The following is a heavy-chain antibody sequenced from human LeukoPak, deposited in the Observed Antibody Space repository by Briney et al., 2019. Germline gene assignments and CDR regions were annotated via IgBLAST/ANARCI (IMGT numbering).Heavy chain of an antibody. Sequence: SETLSLTCTVSGGSISSYYWSWIRQPPGKGLEWIGYIYYSGSTNYNPSLKSRVTISVDTSKNQFSLKLSSVTAADTAVYYCASSYYYDRSGYPDYWGQGTLVTVSS. V-gene: IGHV4-59*01. J-gene: IGHJ4*02. D-gene: IGHD3-22*01. CDR2: IYYSGST. CDR1: GGSISSYY. CDR3: ASSYYYDRSGYPDY.